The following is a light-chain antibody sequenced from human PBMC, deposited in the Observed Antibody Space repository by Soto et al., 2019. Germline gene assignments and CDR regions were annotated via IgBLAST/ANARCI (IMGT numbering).Light chain of an antibody. CDR3: SSYTTTTRVV. CDR2: DVS. J-gene: IGLJ2*01. CDR1: ISDVGNYNF. Sequence: QSALTQPASVSGSPGQSITISCTGTISDVGNYNFVSWYQQHPGKAPKLMIYDVSDRPSGVSNRFSGSKSGNTASLTISGLQADDEADYYCSSYTTTTRVVFGGGTTVTVL. V-gene: IGLV2-14*01.